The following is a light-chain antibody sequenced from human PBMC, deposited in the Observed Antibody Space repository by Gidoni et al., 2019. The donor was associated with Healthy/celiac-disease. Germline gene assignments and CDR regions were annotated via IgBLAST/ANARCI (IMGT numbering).Light chain of an antibody. CDR3: QQYGSSPELT. CDR2: GAS. V-gene: IGKV3-20*01. J-gene: IGKJ3*01. Sequence: DIVLPKSPGTLSLSPGERATLSCRASQSVSSSYLAWYQQKPGQAPRLLIYGASSRATGIPDRCSGSGSGTDFTLTISRLEPEDFAVYYCQQYGSSPELTFGPGTKVDIK. CDR1: QSVSSSY.